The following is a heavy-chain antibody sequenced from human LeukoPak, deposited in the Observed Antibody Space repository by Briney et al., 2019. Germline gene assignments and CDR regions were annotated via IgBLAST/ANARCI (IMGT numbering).Heavy chain of an antibody. V-gene: IGHV3-30*04. CDR3: ARDPYSGTYSDYYYYYMDV. J-gene: IGHJ6*03. CDR2: ISYDGSNK. Sequence: GGSLRLSCAASGFTFSSYSMHWVRQAPGKGLEWVAVISYDGSNKYYADSVKGRFTISRDNSKNTLYLQMNSLRAEDTAVYYCARDPYSGTYSDYYYYYMDVWGKGTTVTVSS. D-gene: IGHD1-26*01. CDR1: GFTFSSYS.